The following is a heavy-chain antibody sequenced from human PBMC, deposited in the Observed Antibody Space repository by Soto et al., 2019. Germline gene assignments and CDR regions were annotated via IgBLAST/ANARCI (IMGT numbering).Heavy chain of an antibody. CDR1: GGSTSSDNY. D-gene: IGHD3-16*01. CDR3: AREGGESSDGLYYFDS. V-gene: IGHV4-30-4*01. CDR2: IYYSGNT. Sequence: QVQLQESGPGLVKPSQTLSLTCTVSGGSTSSDNYWSWIRQPAGGGLEWIWHIYYSGNTDYNPSLKSRLAISIDTSKNQFSLKLSSVTAADTAVYFCAREGGESSDGLYYFDSWGQGSLVTVSS. J-gene: IGHJ4*02.